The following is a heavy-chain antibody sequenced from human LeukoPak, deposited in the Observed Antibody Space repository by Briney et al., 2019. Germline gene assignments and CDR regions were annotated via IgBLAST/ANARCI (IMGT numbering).Heavy chain of an antibody. V-gene: IGHV3-30*04. Sequence: GRSLRLSCAASGFTFSSYAMHGLRQAPGKELEGVAVISYYGSNKYYADSVKGRFTISRDNYNNSLYLQMNSLRAEDTVLYYWARDQIAVALFDYWGQGTLVTVPS. CDR2: ISYYGSNK. D-gene: IGHD6-13*01. CDR3: ARDQIAVALFDY. CDR1: GFTFSSYA. J-gene: IGHJ4*02.